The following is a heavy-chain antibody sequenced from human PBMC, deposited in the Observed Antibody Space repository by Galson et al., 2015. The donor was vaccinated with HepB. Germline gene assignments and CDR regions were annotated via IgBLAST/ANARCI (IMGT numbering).Heavy chain of an antibody. CDR2: IIPIFGTA. CDR1: GGTFSSYA. D-gene: IGHD6-6*01. J-gene: IGHJ6*03. CDR3: ARPKQLYPFRYYYYYMDV. Sequence: VKVSCKASGGTFSSYAISWVRQAPGQGLEWMGGIIPIFGTANYAQKFQGRVTITADESTSTAYMELSSLRSEDTAVYYCARPKQLYPFRYYYYYMDVWGKGTTVTVSS. V-gene: IGHV1-69*13.